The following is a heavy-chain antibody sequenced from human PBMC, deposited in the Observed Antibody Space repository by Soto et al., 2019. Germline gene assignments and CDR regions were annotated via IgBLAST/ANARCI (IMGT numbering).Heavy chain of an antibody. D-gene: IGHD3-16*02. CDR1: GYSFTSYD. CDR3: ARGPSRSYRPFWLY. V-gene: IGHV1-8*01. Sequence: QVPLVQSGAEVKKPGASVKVSCKASGYSFTSYDINWVRQATGQGPEWMGWMNPDSGNTGYAQKCQGRVTLTRNTSISTAYMELSSLTSADTAVYYCARGPSRSYRPFWLYWGQGTLVTVSS. J-gene: IGHJ4*02. CDR2: MNPDSGNT.